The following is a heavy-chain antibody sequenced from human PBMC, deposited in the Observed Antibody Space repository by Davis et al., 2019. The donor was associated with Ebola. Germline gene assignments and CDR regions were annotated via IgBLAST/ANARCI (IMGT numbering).Heavy chain of an antibody. D-gene: IGHD3-22*01. CDR1: GFTFDDYG. CDR3: ARAYESPNDF. Sequence: PGGSLRLSCAASGFTFDDYGMSWVRQAPGKGLEWVSGINWNGGSTGYADSVKGRFTISRDNAKKSLYLQMNSLRAEDTALYSCARAYESPNDFWGQGTLVTVSS. CDR2: INWNGGST. J-gene: IGHJ4*02. V-gene: IGHV3-20*04.